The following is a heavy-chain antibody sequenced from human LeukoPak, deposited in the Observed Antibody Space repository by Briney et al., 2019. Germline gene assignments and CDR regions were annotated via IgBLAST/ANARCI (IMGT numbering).Heavy chain of an antibody. CDR1: GFTFSSYG. CDR2: ISHDGSDS. CDR3: AKELYFGSGSYHDY. Sequence: PGGSLRLSCAASGFTFSSYGMHWVRQAPGKGLEGVAVISHDGSDSHYADSVKGRVTISRDNSKNTVYLQMSSLRPEDTAVYFCAKELYFGSGSYHDYWGQGTLVRVSS. V-gene: IGHV3-30*18. J-gene: IGHJ4*02. D-gene: IGHD3-10*01.